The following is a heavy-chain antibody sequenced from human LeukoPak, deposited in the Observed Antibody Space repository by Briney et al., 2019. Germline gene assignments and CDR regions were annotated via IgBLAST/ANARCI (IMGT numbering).Heavy chain of an antibody. CDR1: GGSFSGYY. J-gene: IGHJ6*02. D-gene: IGHD5-18*01. Sequence: SETLSLTCAVYGGSFSGYYWSCIRQPPGKGLEWIGEINHSGSTNYNPSLKSRVTISVDTSKNQLSLKLSSVTAADTAVYYCARRTRGYSYGPYYYGMDVWGQGTTVTVSS. V-gene: IGHV4-34*01. CDR2: INHSGST. CDR3: ARRTRGYSYGPYYYGMDV.